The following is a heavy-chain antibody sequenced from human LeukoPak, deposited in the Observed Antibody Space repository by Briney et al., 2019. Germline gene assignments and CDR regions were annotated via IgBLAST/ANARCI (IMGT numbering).Heavy chain of an antibody. Sequence: GGSLPDTLAASGFTFSGYWMSWVRQAPGKGLEWVANIKQDGSEKYYVDSVKGRFTISRDNAKNSLFLQMNSLRAEDTAVYYCARDWQWQQLDGDAFDIWGQGTMGTVSS. D-gene: IGHD6-13*01. CDR1: GFTFSGYW. CDR2: IKQDGSEK. CDR3: ARDWQWQQLDGDAFDI. V-gene: IGHV3-7*04. J-gene: IGHJ3*02.